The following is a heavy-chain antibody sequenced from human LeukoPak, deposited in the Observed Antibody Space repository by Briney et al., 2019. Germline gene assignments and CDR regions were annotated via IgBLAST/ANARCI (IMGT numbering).Heavy chain of an antibody. CDR3: ARDIVMVDLTTQNWFDP. V-gene: IGHV4-61*02. Sequence: PSETLSLTCTVSGDSVSSGTYYWTWIRQPAGKGLEWIGRIYTSGSANFDPSLKSRVSISLDTSQNQFSLKLSSVTAADTAVYYCARDIVMVDLTTQNWFDPWGQGTLVTVSS. CDR2: IYTSGSA. D-gene: IGHD3-16*01. CDR1: GDSVSSGTYY. J-gene: IGHJ5*02.